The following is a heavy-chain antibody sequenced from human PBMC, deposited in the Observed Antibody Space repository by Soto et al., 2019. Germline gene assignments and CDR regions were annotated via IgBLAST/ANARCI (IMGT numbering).Heavy chain of an antibody. Sequence: QVQLQESGPGLVRPSGALSLTCAVSGGSISSNNWWSWVRQPPGKGLEWIGEIYHSGSTNYNPSLKSRVTMSVVPSKNLFSLTLNSVTVADTAFYYCARDQGSHPGDWGQGTLVSVSS. V-gene: IGHV4-4*02. CDR3: ARDQGSHPGD. J-gene: IGHJ4*02. D-gene: IGHD6-13*01. CDR2: IYHSGST. CDR1: GGSISSNNW.